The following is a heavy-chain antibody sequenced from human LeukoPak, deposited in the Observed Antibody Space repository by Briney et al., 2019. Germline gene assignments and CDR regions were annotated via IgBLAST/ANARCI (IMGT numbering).Heavy chain of an antibody. V-gene: IGHV3-21*01. J-gene: IGHJ5*02. CDR1: GFTFSSYS. CDR3: ARGPLNWFDP. CDR2: ISSSSSYI. Sequence: GGSLRLSCTASGFTFSSYSMNWVRQAPGKGLEWVSSISSSSSYIYYADSVKGRFTISRDNAKNSLYLQMNSLRAEDTAVYYCARGPLNWFDPWGQGTLVTVSS.